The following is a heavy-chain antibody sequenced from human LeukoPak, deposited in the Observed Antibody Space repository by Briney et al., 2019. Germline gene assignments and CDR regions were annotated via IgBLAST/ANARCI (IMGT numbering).Heavy chain of an antibody. CDR3: ARDLVVVWFGEGSFDY. CDR2: ISAYNGNT. D-gene: IGHD3-10*01. Sequence: ASVKVSCKASGYTFTSYGISWVRQAPGQGLEWMGWISAYNGNTNYAQKLQGRVTMTTDTSTSTAYMELRSLRSDDTAVYYCARDLVVVWFGEGSFDYWGQGTLVTVSS. J-gene: IGHJ4*02. CDR1: GYTFTSYG. V-gene: IGHV1-18*01.